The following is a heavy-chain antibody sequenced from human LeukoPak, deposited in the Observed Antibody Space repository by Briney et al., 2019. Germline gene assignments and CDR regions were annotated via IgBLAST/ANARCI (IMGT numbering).Heavy chain of an antibody. CDR3: AREGGFYRPLDY. D-gene: IGHD3-3*01. CDR1: GFSFSAYW. V-gene: IGHV4-4*02. Sequence: GSLRLSCAVSGFSFSAYWMTWVRQPPGKGLEWIGEVHLDGRTNYNPSLKSRLIMSVDLPENHISLKLTSVTAADTAVYYCAREGGFYRPLDYSGQGTLVTVSS. CDR2: VHLDGRT. J-gene: IGHJ4*02.